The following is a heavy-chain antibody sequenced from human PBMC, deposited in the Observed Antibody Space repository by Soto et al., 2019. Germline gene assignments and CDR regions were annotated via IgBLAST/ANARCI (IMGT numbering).Heavy chain of an antibody. D-gene: IGHD2-15*01. CDR1: GGTFSSYA. CDR2: IIPIFGTA. V-gene: IGHV1-69*13. CDR3: ASVGLPNYYYYYGMDV. Sequence: SVKVSCKASGGTFSSYAISWVRQAPGQGLEWMGGIIPIFGTANYAQKFQGRVTITADESTSTAYMELSSLRSEDTAVYYCASVGLPNYYYYYGMDVWGQGTTVTVSS. J-gene: IGHJ6*02.